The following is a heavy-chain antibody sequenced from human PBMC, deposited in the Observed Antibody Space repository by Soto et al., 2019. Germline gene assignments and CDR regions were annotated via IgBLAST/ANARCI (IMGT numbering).Heavy chain of an antibody. CDR3: AGVSCTGTSCYENYYYGMDV. D-gene: IGHD2-2*01. J-gene: IGHJ6*02. Sequence: SVQVSCKASGGSFSSYAITWVRQAPGQGPEWMGGIIPIFGTTNYAQKFQGRVTITADKSTNTAYMELSSLISEDTAVYYCAGVSCTGTSCYENYYYGMDVWGQGTTVTVSS. CDR2: IIPIFGTT. CDR1: GGSFSSYA. V-gene: IGHV1-69*06.